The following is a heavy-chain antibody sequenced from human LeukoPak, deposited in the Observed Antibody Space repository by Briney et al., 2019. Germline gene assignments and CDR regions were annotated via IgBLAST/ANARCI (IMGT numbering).Heavy chain of an antibody. CDR2: INHSGST. CDR3: ARRLGTIQV. D-gene: IGHD5-18*01. CDR1: GWSFSGYY. Sequence: SETLSLTCAVSGWSFSGYYWSWSRQPPGKGLEWIGEINHSGSTNYNPSLKSRVTISVDTSKNQFSLKLSSVTAADTAVYYCARRLGTIQVWGQGTLVTVSS. V-gene: IGHV4-34*01. J-gene: IGHJ4*02.